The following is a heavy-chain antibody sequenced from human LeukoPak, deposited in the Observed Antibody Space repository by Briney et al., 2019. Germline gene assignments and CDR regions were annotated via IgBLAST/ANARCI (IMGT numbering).Heavy chain of an antibody. Sequence: GGSLRLSCSASGFTFSSYAMHWGRHAPGKGLEYVSAISSNGGTTYYADSVKGRFTISRDNSKNTLYLQMSSLRAEDTAVYYCVKDDSYYYGSGSSNYWGQGTLVTVSS. D-gene: IGHD3-10*01. CDR2: ISSNGGTT. J-gene: IGHJ4*02. CDR3: VKDDSYYYGSGSSNY. CDR1: GFTFSSYA. V-gene: IGHV3-64D*06.